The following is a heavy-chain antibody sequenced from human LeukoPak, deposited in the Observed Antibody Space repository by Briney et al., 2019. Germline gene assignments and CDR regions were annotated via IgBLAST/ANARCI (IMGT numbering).Heavy chain of an antibody. CDR2: IYYSGST. Sequence: SETLSLTCAVSGYSISSGYYWGWIRQPPGKGLEWIGSIYYSGSTYYNPSLKSRVTISVDTSKDQFSLKLSSVTAADTAVYYCARSTYYDSSAEGYYFDYWGQGTLVTVSS. CDR1: GYSISSGYY. J-gene: IGHJ4*02. CDR3: ARSTYYDSSAEGYYFDY. D-gene: IGHD3-22*01. V-gene: IGHV4-38-2*01.